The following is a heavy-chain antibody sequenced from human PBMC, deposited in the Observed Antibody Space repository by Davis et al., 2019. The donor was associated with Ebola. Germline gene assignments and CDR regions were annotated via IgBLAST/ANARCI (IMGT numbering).Heavy chain of an antibody. V-gene: IGHV1-8*03. J-gene: IGHJ2*01. CDR2: MNPNSGNT. D-gene: IGHD6-19*01. Sequence: ASVTLSCKASGYTFTGYYMHWVRQAPGQGLEWMGWMNPNSGNTGYAQKFQGRVTITRNTSISTAYMELSSLRSEDTAVYYCAREREDYSSGWYWYFDLWGRGTLVTVSS. CDR1: GYTFTGYY. CDR3: AREREDYSSGWYWYFDL.